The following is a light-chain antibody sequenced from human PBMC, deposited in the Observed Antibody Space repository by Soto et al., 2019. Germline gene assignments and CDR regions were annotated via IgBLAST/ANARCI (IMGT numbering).Light chain of an antibody. CDR3: QYYGPPGFT. CDR1: QSVGSNF. J-gene: IGKJ3*01. V-gene: IGKV3-20*01. CDR2: AAA. Sequence: IVLTQSPGTLSLSPGERATLSCRASQSVGSNFLGWYQHNPGQAPRLLIYAAASMATGIPDRFSGGGSGPGFTLTISRLEPEDFAVYYCQYYGPPGFTFGPATKVDIK.